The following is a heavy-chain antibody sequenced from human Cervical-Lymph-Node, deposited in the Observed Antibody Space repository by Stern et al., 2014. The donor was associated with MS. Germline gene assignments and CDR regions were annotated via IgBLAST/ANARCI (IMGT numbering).Heavy chain of an antibody. V-gene: IGHV1-3*01. D-gene: IGHD2-21*01. CDR1: GYTFTNYV. J-gene: IGHJ6*02. CDR3: AREVSRNYYYYGMDV. Sequence: QVQLMQSGAEVKKPGASVKVSCKASGYTFTNYVIHWVRQAPGERLEYMGWINAANGNTYYSEKFQGRVTIARDTSASTAYMEVSGLRYEDTGVIYCAREVSRNYYYYGMDVWGQGTTVSVSS. CDR2: INAANGNT.